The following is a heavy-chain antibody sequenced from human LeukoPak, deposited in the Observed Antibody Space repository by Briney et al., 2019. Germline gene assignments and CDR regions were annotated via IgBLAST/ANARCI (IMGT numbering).Heavy chain of an antibody. Sequence: GGSLRLSCAASGFTFSNYWVLWVRQAPGKGLLWVSRINSDGSGTTYVDSVKGRFTISRDNAKNTLYLQMNSLRAEDTAVYYCARDQGGVGATIDYWGQGTLVTVSS. CDR2: INSDGSGT. J-gene: IGHJ4*02. D-gene: IGHD1-26*01. CDR1: GFTFSNYW. V-gene: IGHV3-74*01. CDR3: ARDQGGVGATIDY.